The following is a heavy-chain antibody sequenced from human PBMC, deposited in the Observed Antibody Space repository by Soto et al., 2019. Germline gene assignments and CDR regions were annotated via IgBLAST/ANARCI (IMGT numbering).Heavy chain of an antibody. D-gene: IGHD3-10*01. CDR1: GYTFTSYY. V-gene: IGHV1-46*01. Sequence: ASVKVSCKASGYTFTSYYMHWVRQAPGQGLEWMGIINPSGGSTSYAQKFQGRVTMTRDTSTSTVYMELSSLRSEDTAVYYCARVLVDYGSGSYCDYWGQGNLVTVS. CDR3: ARVLVDYGSGSYCDY. CDR2: INPSGGST. J-gene: IGHJ4*02.